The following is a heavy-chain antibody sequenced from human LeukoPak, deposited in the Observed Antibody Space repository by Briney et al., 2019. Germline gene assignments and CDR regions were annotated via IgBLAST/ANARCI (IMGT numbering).Heavy chain of an antibody. CDR1: GYKFTGYY. Sequence: ASVKVSCKASGYKFTGYYMHWVRQAPGQGLEWMGWINPNSGDSHHAQKFQGRVTMTRDTSISTAYMELSRLRSDDTAVYYCAREIGGILVFVYWGQGTLVTVSS. CDR2: INPNSGDS. J-gene: IGHJ4*02. D-gene: IGHD5-18*01. CDR3: AREIGGILVFVY. V-gene: IGHV1-2*02.